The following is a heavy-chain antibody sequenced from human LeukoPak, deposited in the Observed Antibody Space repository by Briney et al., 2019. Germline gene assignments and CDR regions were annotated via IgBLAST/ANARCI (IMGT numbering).Heavy chain of an antibody. D-gene: IGHD3-10*01. CDR1: GFTFTDYR. J-gene: IGHJ6*03. V-gene: IGHV3-23*01. Sequence: GGSLRLSCAASGFTFTDYRMSWVRQAPGKGLEWVSGISNTASVTYYADSVKGRFTISRDYSKNTLYLQMNSLRAEDTAVFYCARARKRSSARREDYYYMDVWGKGTTVIISS. CDR3: ARARKRSSARREDYYYMDV. CDR2: ISNTASVT.